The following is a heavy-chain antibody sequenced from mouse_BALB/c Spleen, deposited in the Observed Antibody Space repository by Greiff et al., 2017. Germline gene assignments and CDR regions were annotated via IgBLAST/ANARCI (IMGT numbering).Heavy chain of an antibody. CDR3: ARQDYFDY. CDR1: GYTFTSYW. V-gene: IGHV1-87*01. Sequence: QVQLKQSGAELARPGASVKLSCKASGYTFTSYWMQWVKQRPGQGLEWIGAIYPGDGDTRYTQKFKGKSTLTADKSSSTAYMQLSSVASEDSAVYYCARQDYFDYWGQGTTLTVSS. CDR2: IYPGDGDT. J-gene: IGHJ2*01. D-gene: IGHD3-2*01.